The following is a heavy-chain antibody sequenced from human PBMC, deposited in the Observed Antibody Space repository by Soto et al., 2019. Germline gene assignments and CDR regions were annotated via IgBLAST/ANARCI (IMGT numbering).Heavy chain of an antibody. J-gene: IGHJ6*02. D-gene: IGHD3-3*01. Sequence: PGGSLRLSCAASGFTFSSYDMHWVRQATGKGLEWVSAIGTAGDTYYPGSVKGRFTISRENAKNSLYLQMNSLRAGDTAVYYCARGGHDFWGGSTGMDVWGQGTTVTVSS. V-gene: IGHV3-13*01. CDR3: ARGGHDFWGGSTGMDV. CDR1: GFTFSSYD. CDR2: IGTAGDT.